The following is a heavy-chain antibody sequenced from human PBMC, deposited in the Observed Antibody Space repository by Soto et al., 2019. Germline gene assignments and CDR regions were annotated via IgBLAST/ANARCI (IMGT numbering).Heavy chain of an antibody. Sequence: GGSLRLSCAASGFTFSSYSMNWVRQAPGKGLEWVSSISSSSSYIYYADSVKGRFTISRDNAKNSLYLQMNSLRAEDTAVYYCARDLLSGWGEIDYWGQGTLVTVSS. J-gene: IGHJ4*02. CDR3: ARDLLSGWGEIDY. D-gene: IGHD6-19*01. V-gene: IGHV3-21*01. CDR1: GFTFSSYS. CDR2: ISSSSSYI.